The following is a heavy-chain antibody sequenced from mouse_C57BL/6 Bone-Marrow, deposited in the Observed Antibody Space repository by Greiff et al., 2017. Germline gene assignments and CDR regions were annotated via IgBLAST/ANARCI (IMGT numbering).Heavy chain of an antibody. CDR2: INPSSGYT. CDR3: AREGSNYVDYFDY. D-gene: IGHD2-5*01. J-gene: IGHJ2*01. V-gene: IGHV1-7*01. Sequence: QVQLQQSGAELVKPGASVKLSCKASGYTFTSYWMHWVKQRPGQGLEWIGYINPSSGYTKYNQKFKDKATLTADKSSSTAYMQLSSLTYEDSAVYYCAREGSNYVDYFDYWGQGTTLTVSS. CDR1: GYTFTSYW.